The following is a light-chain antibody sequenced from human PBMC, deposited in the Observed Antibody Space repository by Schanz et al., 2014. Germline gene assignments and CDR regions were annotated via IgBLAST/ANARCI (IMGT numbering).Light chain of an antibody. CDR3: QQYDNWPPWT. J-gene: IGKJ1*01. V-gene: IGKV3-15*01. CDR1: QSVPSTY. CDR2: GIS. Sequence: EIVMTQSPATLSMSLGERATLSCRASQSVPSTYLAWYQQRPGQAPRLLIYGISTRATGIPARFSGSGSGTEFTLTISSLQSEDFAVYFCQQYDNWPPWTFGQGTKVEIK.